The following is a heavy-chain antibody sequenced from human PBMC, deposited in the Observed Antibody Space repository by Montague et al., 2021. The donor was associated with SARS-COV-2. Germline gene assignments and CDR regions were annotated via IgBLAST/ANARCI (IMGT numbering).Heavy chain of an antibody. V-gene: IGHV6-1*01. Sequence: CAISGDSVASNDAACSWIRQSPSIHLRQQGITYYRSKRYYVYAVSVKSRMTINPDTSKNQFSLQLSSVTPEDRAVYYCARDPRYSLSWSFDYWGQGTLVTVSS. CDR2: TYYRSKRYY. D-gene: IGHD6-13*01. CDR3: ARDPRYSLSWSFDY. CDR1: GDSVASNDAA. J-gene: IGHJ4*02.